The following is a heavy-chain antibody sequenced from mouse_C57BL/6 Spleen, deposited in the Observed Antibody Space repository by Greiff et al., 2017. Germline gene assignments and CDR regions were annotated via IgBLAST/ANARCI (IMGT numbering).Heavy chain of an antibody. CDR3: ARGGYYYGSSYYAMDY. CDR2: INPGSGGT. D-gene: IGHD1-1*01. V-gene: IGHV1-54*01. CDR1: GYAFTNYL. J-gene: IGHJ4*01. Sequence: VKLMESGAELVRPGTSVKVSCKASGYAFTNYLIEWVKQRPGQGLEWIGVINPGSGGTNYNEKFKGKATLTADKSSSTAYMQLSSLTSADSAVYVGARGGYYYGSSYYAMDYWGQGTSVTVSS.